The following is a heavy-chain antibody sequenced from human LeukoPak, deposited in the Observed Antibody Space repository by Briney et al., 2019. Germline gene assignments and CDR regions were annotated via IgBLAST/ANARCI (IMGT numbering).Heavy chain of an antibody. CDR3: ARIGYKSSSFDY. V-gene: IGHV3-7*01. CDR1: GFLFRNYW. CDR2: IKEDGAIK. J-gene: IGHJ4*02. D-gene: IGHD2-2*02. Sequence: GGSLRLSCAASGFLFRNYWMSWVRQAPGKGLEWVANIKEDGAIKYYVDFVKGRFTISRDTAKNSVYLQMNSLRVEDTGIYFCARIGYKSSSFDYWGQGTLVTVSS.